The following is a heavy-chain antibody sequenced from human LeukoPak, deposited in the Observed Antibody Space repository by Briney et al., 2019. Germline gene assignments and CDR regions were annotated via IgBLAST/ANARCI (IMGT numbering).Heavy chain of an antibody. CDR2: ISGSGGST. D-gene: IGHD3-22*01. Sequence: GGSLTLACAPSGFTFSSYAMSWVRQAPGKGLEWVSAISGSGGSTYYADSVKGRFTISRDNSKNTLYLQMNSLRAEDTAVYYCTQGYYYDSSGYLGDAFDIWGQGTMVTVSS. V-gene: IGHV3-23*01. CDR1: GFTFSSYA. J-gene: IGHJ3*02. CDR3: TQGYYYDSSGYLGDAFDI.